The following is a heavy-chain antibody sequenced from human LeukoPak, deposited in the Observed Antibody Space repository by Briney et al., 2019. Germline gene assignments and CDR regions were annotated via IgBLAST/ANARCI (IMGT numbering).Heavy chain of an antibody. CDR3: ARSPLYYDFWSGYLWFDP. J-gene: IGHJ5*02. D-gene: IGHD3-3*01. CDR1: GGSVSSGSYY. CDR2: IYYTGNT. Sequence: PSETLSLTCTVSGGSVSSGSYYWSWIRQPPGKGLEWIGYIYYTGNTNYNASLKSRVTISVDTSKNQFSLKLSSVTAADTAVYYCARSPLYYDFWSGYLWFDPWGQGTLVTVSS. V-gene: IGHV4-61*01.